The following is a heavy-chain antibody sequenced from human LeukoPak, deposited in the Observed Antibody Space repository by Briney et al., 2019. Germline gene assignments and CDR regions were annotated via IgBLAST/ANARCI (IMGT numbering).Heavy chain of an antibody. CDR3: ARGSLDSGYDIDY. CDR1: GGSISSGGYY. V-gene: IGHV4-31*03. CDR2: IYYSGST. J-gene: IGHJ4*02. Sequence: SETLSLTCTVSGGSISSGGYYWSWIRQHPGKGLEWIGYIYYSGSTYYNPSLKSRLTISEDTSKNQFSLKLSSVTAADTAVYYCARGSLDSGYDIDYWGQGTLVTVS. D-gene: IGHD5-12*01.